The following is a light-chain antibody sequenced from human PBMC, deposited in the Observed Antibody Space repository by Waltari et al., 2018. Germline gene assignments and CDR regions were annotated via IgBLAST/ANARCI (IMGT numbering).Light chain of an antibody. V-gene: IGLV3-19*01. CDR3: NSRDSSGNHLYV. J-gene: IGLJ1*01. CDR2: GNN. Sequence: SSELTQDPTVSVALGPTVRITCQGDSLRSHSASLYQQRPGQAPVLVIFGNNIRPSGIPDRFSGSTSGNTASLTITGAQAEDEADYYCNSRDSSGNHLYVFGTGTKVTV. CDR1: SLRSHS.